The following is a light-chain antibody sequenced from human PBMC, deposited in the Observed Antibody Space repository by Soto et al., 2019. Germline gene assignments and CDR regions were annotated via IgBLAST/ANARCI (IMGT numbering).Light chain of an antibody. CDR2: KAS. J-gene: IGKJ5*01. V-gene: IGKV1-5*03. CDR3: QQYDTWPAIT. CDR1: QSISTW. Sequence: DIQMTQSPSTLSASVGDRVTITCRASQSISTWLAWYQQKPGKAPKFLIYKASSLESGVPSRFSGSGSGTEFTLTISSLQSEDFAVYFCQQYDTWPAITFGQGTRLEIK.